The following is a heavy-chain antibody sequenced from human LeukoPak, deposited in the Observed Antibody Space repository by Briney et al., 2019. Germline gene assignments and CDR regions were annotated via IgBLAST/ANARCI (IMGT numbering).Heavy chain of an antibody. D-gene: IGHD4-17*01. Sequence: GGSLRLSCAASGFTFSSYWMSWVRQAPGKGLEWVANIKQDGSEKYYVDSVKGRFTISRDNAKNSLYLQMNSLRAENTAVYYCARGNDYGDYVSLDWGQGTLVTVCS. CDR1: GFTFSSYW. V-gene: IGHV3-7*01. J-gene: IGHJ4*02. CDR3: ARGNDYGDYVSLD. CDR2: IKQDGSEK.